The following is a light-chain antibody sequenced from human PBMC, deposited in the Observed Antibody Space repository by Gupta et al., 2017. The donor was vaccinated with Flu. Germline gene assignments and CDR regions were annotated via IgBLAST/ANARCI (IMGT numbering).Light chain of an antibody. V-gene: IGKV3-15*01. Sequence: PAALSVTPGERATLSCRASQSVSSNLGWYQQKPGQAPRLLIYAASTRATGIPARFSAYGSGTEFTLTISSLQSEDFAVYYCQQYSKWPQTFGQGTKLEIK. CDR3: QQYSKWPQT. CDR2: AAS. CDR1: QSVSSN. J-gene: IGKJ2*01.